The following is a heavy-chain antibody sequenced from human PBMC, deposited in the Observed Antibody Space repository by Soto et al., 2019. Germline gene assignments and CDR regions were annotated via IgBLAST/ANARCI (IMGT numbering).Heavy chain of an antibody. Sequence: GGSLRLSCAASGFTFSSYGMHWVRQAPGKGLEWVAVIWYDGSNKYCADSVKGRFTISRDNSKNTLYLQMNSLRAEDTAVYYCARDRAAFYYYYGMDVWGQGTTVTVSS. D-gene: IGHD6-13*01. V-gene: IGHV3-33*01. CDR2: IWYDGSNK. J-gene: IGHJ6*02. CDR3: ARDRAAFYYYYGMDV. CDR1: GFTFSSYG.